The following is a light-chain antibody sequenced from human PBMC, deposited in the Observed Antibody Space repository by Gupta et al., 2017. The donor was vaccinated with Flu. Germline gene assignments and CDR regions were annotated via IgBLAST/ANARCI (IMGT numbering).Light chain of an antibody. CDR3: QQGVSVPFT. CDR2: DVS. Sequence: DIQMTQSPSSLSASVGDRVTITCRASQSVSGYVNWYQQRPGKAPKLLISDVSNLQSGVPSMFSGSGSGTDFTLTISNLQAEDSATYYCQQGVSVPFTFGGGTKVDIK. J-gene: IGKJ4*01. CDR1: QSVSGY. V-gene: IGKV1-39*01.